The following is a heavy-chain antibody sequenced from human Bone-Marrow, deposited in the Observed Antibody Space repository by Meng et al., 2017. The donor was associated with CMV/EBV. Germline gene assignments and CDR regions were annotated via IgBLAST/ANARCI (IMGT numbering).Heavy chain of an antibody. Sequence: SCKTSGYTFAGNYLHWLRQAPGQGFEWMTWFHYDTGETYYAQNFHGRVTVTRDTSITTVYMELRSLRPDDRAMYYCARDDNWGPDYWGQGTLVTVSS. V-gene: IGHV1-2*02. D-gene: IGHD7-27*01. CDR2: FHYDTGET. CDR1: GYTFAGNY. CDR3: ARDDNWGPDY. J-gene: IGHJ4*02.